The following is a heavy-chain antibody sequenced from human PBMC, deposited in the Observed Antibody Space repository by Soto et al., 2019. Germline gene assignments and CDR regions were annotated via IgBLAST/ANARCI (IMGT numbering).Heavy chain of an antibody. CDR2: IYTGEST. CDR3: ARDSTMIGIYDY. CDR1: GGSMTNFY. Sequence: QVQLQESGPGLVKPSETLSLTCTVSGGSMTNFYWSWIRQPAGKGLEWIGRIYTGESTNFNPSLRGRISRSIDTSKNQCSLKLTSVAAADTAIYFCARDSTMIGIYDYWGPGILVTVSS. D-gene: IGHD3-22*01. J-gene: IGHJ4*02. V-gene: IGHV4-4*07.